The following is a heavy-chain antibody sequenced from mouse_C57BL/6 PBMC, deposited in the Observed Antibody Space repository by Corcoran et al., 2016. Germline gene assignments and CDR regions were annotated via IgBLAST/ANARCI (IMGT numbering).Heavy chain of an antibody. CDR3: ARVYYGSSYGYFDV. V-gene: IGHV3-6*01. CDR2: ISYDGSN. J-gene: IGHJ1*03. Sequence: VQLQESGPGLVKPSQSLSLTCSVPGYSITSGYYWNWIRQFPGNKLEWMGYISYDGSNNYNPSLKNRIAITRDTSKNQFFLKLNSVTTEDTATYYCARVYYGSSYGYFDVWGTGTTVTVSS. D-gene: IGHD1-1*01. CDR1: GYSITSGYY.